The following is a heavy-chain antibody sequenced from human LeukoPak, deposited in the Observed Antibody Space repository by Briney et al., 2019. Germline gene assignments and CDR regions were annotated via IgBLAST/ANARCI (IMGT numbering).Heavy chain of an antibody. CDR3: ARGKGSGWTFDY. V-gene: IGHV4-34*01. CDR2: INDSGST. CDR1: GGSFSGYY. D-gene: IGHD6-19*01. J-gene: IGHJ4*02. Sequence: SETLSRTCAVYGGSFSGYYWTWIRQPPGNGLEWIGEINDSGSTNYNPSLKSRVTISVDTSKNQFSLKLSSVTAADTAVYYCARGKGSGWTFDYWGQGTLVTVSS.